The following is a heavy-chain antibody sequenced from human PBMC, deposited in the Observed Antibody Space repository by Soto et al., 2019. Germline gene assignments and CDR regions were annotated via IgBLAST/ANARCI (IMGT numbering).Heavy chain of an antibody. CDR3: ARGGYDLLTGYAY. J-gene: IGHJ4*02. D-gene: IGHD3-9*01. V-gene: IGHV3-21*01. CDR1: GFTFTNYD. CDR2: VSSSGSYI. Sequence: EVQLVESGGGLVKPGGSLRLSCAASGFTFTNYDMNWVRQAPGRGLEWVSYVSSSGSYIYYADSVKGRFTISRDNAKNSLYLQMNSLRVEDTAVYYCARGGYDLLTGYAYWGQGILVTVSS.